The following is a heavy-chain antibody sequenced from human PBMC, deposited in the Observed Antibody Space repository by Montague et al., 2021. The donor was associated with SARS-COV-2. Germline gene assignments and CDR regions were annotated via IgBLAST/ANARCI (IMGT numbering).Heavy chain of an antibody. V-gene: IGHV4-39*01. CDR3: ARHGTPGYGPFDS. J-gene: IGHJ4*02. CDR1: GDSISSSSYF. Sequence: SETLSLTCSVSGDSISSSSYFWGWIRQPPGKGLEWIGSIYNSGSTFYSLSLKSRVTISVDTSKKQFSLKLTSVTAADTALYFCARHGTPGYGPFDSWGQGTLVAVSS. D-gene: IGHD5-12*01. CDR2: IYNSGST.